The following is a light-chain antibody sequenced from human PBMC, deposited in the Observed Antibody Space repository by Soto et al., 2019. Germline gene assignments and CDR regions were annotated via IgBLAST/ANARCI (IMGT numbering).Light chain of an antibody. Sequence: EIVLTQSPATLSLSPGERATLSCRASQSVSSYLAWYQQKPGQAPRLLIYGASTRATGIPVRFTGSGSGTEFTLTISRLQSEDFAVYYCQQYNNWPLFGGGTKVDI. V-gene: IGKV3-15*01. CDR2: GAS. J-gene: IGKJ4*01. CDR3: QQYNNWPL. CDR1: QSVSSY.